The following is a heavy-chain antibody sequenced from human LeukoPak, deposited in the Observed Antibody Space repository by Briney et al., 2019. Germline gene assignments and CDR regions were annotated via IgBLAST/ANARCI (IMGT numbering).Heavy chain of an antibody. CDR1: GGSISRSYYY. V-gene: IGHV4-39*01. D-gene: IGHD3-16*02. Sequence: SETLSLTCTVSGGSISRSYYYWGWIRQPPGKGLEWVGSVYYSGKTFYSPSLESRVTISVDTSKNQFSLKLSSVTAADTAVYYCARHIGGRYYYYYMDVWGKGTTVTISS. CDR2: VYYSGKT. J-gene: IGHJ6*03. CDR3: ARHIGGRYYYYYMDV.